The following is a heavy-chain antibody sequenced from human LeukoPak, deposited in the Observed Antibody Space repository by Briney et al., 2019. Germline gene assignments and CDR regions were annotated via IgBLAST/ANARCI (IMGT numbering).Heavy chain of an antibody. D-gene: IGHD1-20*01. CDR3: ARFNWNLGYFDY. CDR2: IYYSGST. J-gene: IGHJ4*02. V-gene: IGHV4-61*08. Sequence: SETLSLTCTVSGGSISSGDYYWSWIRQPPGKGLEWIGYIYYSGSTNYNPSLKSRVTISVDTSKNQFSLKLSSVTAADTAVYYCARFNWNLGYFDYWGQGTLVTVSS. CDR1: GGSISSGDYY.